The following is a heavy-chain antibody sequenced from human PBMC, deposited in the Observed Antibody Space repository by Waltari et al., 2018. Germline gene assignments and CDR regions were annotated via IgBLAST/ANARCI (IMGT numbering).Heavy chain of an antibody. J-gene: IGHJ4*02. CDR1: GGSISSSSYY. CDR2: IYYSGST. Sequence: QLQLQESGPGLVKPSETLSLTCTVSGGSISSSSYYWGWIRQPPGKGLEWIGSIYYSGSTYYNPSLKRRVTISVDTSKNQFSLKLSSVTAADTAVYYCARQPEQLLPDYWGQGTLVTVSS. V-gene: IGHV4-39*01. CDR3: ARQPEQLLPDY. D-gene: IGHD2-2*01.